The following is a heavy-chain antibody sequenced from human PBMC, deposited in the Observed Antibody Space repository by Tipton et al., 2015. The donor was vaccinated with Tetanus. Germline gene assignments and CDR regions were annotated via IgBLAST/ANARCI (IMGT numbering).Heavy chain of an antibody. CDR1: GYTFTGNY. D-gene: IGHD1-1*01. V-gene: IGHV1-2*02. CDR3: ARAYANSAFDF. Sequence: QVQLVQSGPEVKKPGASVKVSCTASGYTFTGNYIHWVRQAPGQRLEWMAWINPNSGGATDVARNFQGRVTVTRDASVRTAYMELSGLSPDDTAVYFGARAYANSAFDFWGQGTRVAVSS. CDR2: INPNSGGAT. J-gene: IGHJ4*02.